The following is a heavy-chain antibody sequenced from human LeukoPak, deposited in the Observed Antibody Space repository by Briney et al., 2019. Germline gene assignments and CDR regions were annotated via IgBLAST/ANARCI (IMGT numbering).Heavy chain of an antibody. V-gene: IGHV4-4*07. J-gene: IGHJ4*02. CDR3: AREKSQHYSSSWYVPPGSYFDY. CDR1: GGSISSYY. D-gene: IGHD6-13*01. Sequence: SETLSLTCTVSGGSISSYYWSWIRQPAGKGLEWIGRIYTSGSTNYNPSLKSRVTMSVDTSKNQFSLKLSSVTAADTAVYYCAREKSQHYSSSWYVPPGSYFDYWGQGTLVTVSS. CDR2: IYTSGST.